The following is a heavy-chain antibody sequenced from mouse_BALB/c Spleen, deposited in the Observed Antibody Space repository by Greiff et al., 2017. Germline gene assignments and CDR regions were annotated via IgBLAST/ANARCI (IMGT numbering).Heavy chain of an antibody. Sequence: EVKLQESGPGLVKPSQSLSLTCSVTGYSITSGYYWNWIRQFPGNKLEWMGYISYDGSNNYNPSLKNRISITRDTSKNQFFLKLNSVTTEDTATYYCARGEGLRLPFAYWGQGTTLTVSS. CDR2: ISYDGSN. J-gene: IGHJ2*01. V-gene: IGHV3-6*02. D-gene: IGHD1-2*01. CDR1: GYSITSGYY. CDR3: ARGEGLRLPFAY.